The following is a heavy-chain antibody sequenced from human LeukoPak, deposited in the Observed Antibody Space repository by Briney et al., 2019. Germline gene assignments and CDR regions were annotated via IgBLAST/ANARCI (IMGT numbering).Heavy chain of an antibody. D-gene: IGHD3-22*01. CDR2: ISGSGSNT. CDR1: GFTFSSYA. Sequence: QTGGSLRLSCAASGFTFSSYAMSWVRQAPGKGLEWVSDISGSGSNTYYADSVKGRFTISRDNSKNTLYLQMNSLRVEDTAVYYCAKSWNYYDSSGDDALDIWGQGTMVTVSS. J-gene: IGHJ3*02. V-gene: IGHV3-23*01. CDR3: AKSWNYYDSSGDDALDI.